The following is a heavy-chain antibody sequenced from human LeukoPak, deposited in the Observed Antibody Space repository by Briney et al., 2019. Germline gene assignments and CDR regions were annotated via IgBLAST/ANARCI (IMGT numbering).Heavy chain of an antibody. CDR3: ASEKNYGDKYFDS. CDR2: INRVDGIR. Sequence: ASVTVSCKASGDTFNIHYFHWIRQAPGQGLEWMGIINRVDGIRGNAQTFQGRLMLTKDTSTSTAYMELSSLRSEDTAIYYCASEKNYGDKYFDSWGQGTVVTVSS. J-gene: IGHJ4*02. V-gene: IGHV1-46*02. D-gene: IGHD4-17*01. CDR1: GDTFNIHY.